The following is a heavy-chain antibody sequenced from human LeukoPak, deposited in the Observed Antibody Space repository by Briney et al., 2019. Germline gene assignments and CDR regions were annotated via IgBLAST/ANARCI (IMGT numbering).Heavy chain of an antibody. Sequence: GGSLRLSCAASGFTVSSNYMSWVRKAPGKGLEWVSVIYSGGSTYYADSVKGRFTISRDNSKNTLYLQMNSLRAEDTAVYYCARDFGDSSGYYVDYWGQGTLVTVSS. D-gene: IGHD3-22*01. CDR2: IYSGGST. V-gene: IGHV3-53*01. CDR3: ARDFGDSSGYYVDY. CDR1: GFTVSSNY. J-gene: IGHJ4*02.